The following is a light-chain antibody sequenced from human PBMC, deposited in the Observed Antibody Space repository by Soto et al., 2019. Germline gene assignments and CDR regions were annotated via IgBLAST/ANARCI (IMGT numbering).Light chain of an antibody. CDR2: GAS. CDR3: QQYGSSRT. CDR1: QSVSRSY. V-gene: IGKV3-20*01. J-gene: IGKJ1*01. Sequence: EIVLTQSPGTLSLSPGQRATLSCRASQSVSRSYLAWYQQTPGQAPRLLIYGASSRATGIPDRFSGSGSGTDFTLTNSRLEPEDFAVYYCQQYGSSRTVGEGTKVEIK.